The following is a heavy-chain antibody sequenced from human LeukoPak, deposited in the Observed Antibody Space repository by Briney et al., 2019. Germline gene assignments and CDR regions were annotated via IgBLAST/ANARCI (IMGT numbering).Heavy chain of an antibody. CDR2: ISGSGGST. D-gene: IGHD5-18*01. CDR1: GFTFSTYG. J-gene: IGHJ4*02. V-gene: IGHV3-23*01. CDR3: VKVDT. Sequence: RGTLRLSCVASGFTFSTYGMSWVRQAPGKGLEWVSAISGSGGSTYYADSVKGRFAISRDNSKNTLYLQMDSLSAEDTAVYYCVKVDTWGQGTLVTVSS.